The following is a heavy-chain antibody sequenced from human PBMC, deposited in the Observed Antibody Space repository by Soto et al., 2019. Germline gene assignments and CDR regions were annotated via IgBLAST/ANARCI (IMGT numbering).Heavy chain of an antibody. V-gene: IGHV4-59*08. CDR1: GGSISSYY. CDR3: ARVLDQNSSSWHGGFDY. J-gene: IGHJ4*02. D-gene: IGHD6-13*01. Sequence: SETLSLTCTVSGGSISSYYWSWIRQPPGKGLEWIGYIYYSGSTNYNPSLKSRVTISVDTSKNQFSLKLSSVTAADTAVYYCARVLDQNSSSWHGGFDYWGQGTLVTVSS. CDR2: IYYSGST.